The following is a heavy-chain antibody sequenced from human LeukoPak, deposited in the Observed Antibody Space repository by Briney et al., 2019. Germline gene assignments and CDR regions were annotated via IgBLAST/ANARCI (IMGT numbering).Heavy chain of an antibody. CDR1: GGSISSYY. D-gene: IGHD2-15*01. J-gene: IGHJ5*02. Sequence: SETLSLTCTVSGGSISSYYWSWIRQPPGKGLEWIGYIYDSGSTKYNPSLKSRVTISVDTSKKQFSLKLSSVTAADTAVYYCARGYCSGGNCYPGGNWFDPRGQGTLVTVSS. CDR2: IYDSGST. CDR3: ARGYCSGGNCYPGGNWFDP. V-gene: IGHV4-59*08.